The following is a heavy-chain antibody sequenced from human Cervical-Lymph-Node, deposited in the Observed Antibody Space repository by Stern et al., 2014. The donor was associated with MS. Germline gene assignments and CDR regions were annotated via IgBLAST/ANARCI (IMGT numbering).Heavy chain of an antibody. J-gene: IGHJ4*02. Sequence: QLQLQESGPGLVKPSQTLSLTCTVSGDSISSGDYYWSWVRQTPGKGLDWIVFIFYTGSTYYNPSLKSRLSISVDTSKNTFSLKLNSVTAADTAVYYCARGRSIFDSWGQGTLVAVSS. CDR2: IFYTGST. CDR3: ARGRSIFDS. CDR1: GDSISSGDYY. V-gene: IGHV4-30-4*01. D-gene: IGHD6-6*01.